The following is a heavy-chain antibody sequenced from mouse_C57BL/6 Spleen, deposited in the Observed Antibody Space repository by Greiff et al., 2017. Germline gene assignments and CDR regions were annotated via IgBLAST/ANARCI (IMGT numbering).Heavy chain of an antibody. J-gene: IGHJ1*01. D-gene: IGHD1-1*02. Sequence: EVQLQQSGAELVRPGASVKMSCKASGYTFTSYCMHWVKQRPGQGLEWIGNIYPGNGYTEYNEKFKGKATLTSDKSSSTAYMQLSSLTSADSAVYCCARPCGGYHYGYFGDWGQGTTVTVSA. V-gene: IGHV1-58*01. CDR3: ARPCGGYHYGYFGD. CDR1: GYTFTSYC. CDR2: IYPGNGYT.